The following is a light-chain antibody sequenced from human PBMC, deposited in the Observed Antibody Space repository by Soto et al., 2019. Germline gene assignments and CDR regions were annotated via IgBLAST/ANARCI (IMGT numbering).Light chain of an antibody. CDR1: QGISNY. J-gene: IGKJ4*01. V-gene: IGKV1-27*01. CDR3: QKYNSVPLT. CDR2: AAS. Sequence: DILMTQSQSSLSASVGDRVTSTCRASQGISNYLAWYQQKPGKVPKLLIYAASTLQSGVPSRFSGSGSGTDFTLTIRSLQPEDVATYYCQKYNSVPLTFGGGTKVEIK.